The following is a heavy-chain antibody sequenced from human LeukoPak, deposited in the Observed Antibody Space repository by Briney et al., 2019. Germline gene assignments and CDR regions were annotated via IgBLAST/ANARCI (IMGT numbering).Heavy chain of an antibody. J-gene: IGHJ4*02. CDR2: IYADDST. CDR1: GFTISNNY. Sequence: GGSLRLSCAASGFTISNNYMSWVRQAPGKGVEWVSVIYADDSTYYPNSVKGRFTISRDNAKNSLYLQMNNLRAEDTAVYYCARDPGHYWGQGTLVSVSS. CDR3: ARDPGHY. V-gene: IGHV3-53*01.